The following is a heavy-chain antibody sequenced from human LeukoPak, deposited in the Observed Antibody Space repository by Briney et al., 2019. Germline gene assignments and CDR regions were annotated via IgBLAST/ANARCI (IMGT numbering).Heavy chain of an antibody. V-gene: IGHV3-48*03. D-gene: IGHD6-19*01. CDR1: GFSFSTYE. Sequence: GGSLRLSCAASGFSFSTYEMNWVRQAPGKGLEWVSYIDATSGTIHYGDSVKGRFTISRDNAKNSLYLQMNSLRVEDTAVYYCARDATVGVPGTLYFDHWGQGVLVTVSS. CDR3: ARDATVGVPGTLYFDH. J-gene: IGHJ4*02. CDR2: IDATSGTI.